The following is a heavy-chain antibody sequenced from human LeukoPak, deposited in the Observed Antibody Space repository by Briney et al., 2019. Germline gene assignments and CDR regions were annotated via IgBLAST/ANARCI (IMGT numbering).Heavy chain of an antibody. CDR2: INWNGDDT. V-gene: IGHV3-20*04. CDR1: GFNFNDYG. J-gene: IGHJ6*02. CDR3: ARDAGQQLSYYYGMDV. D-gene: IGHD6-13*01. Sequence: GGSLRLSCAASGFNFNDYGMSWVRQVLGKRLEWVSGINWNGDDTNYADSVKGRFTISRDNAKNLLYLQMNSLRAEDTAVYYCARDAGQQLSYYYGMDVWGQGTTVTVSS.